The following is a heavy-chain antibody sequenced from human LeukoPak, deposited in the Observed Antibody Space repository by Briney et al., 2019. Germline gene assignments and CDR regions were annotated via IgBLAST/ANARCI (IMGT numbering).Heavy chain of an antibody. CDR3: ARRPSTGYLLNAFDI. Sequence: SETLSLTCAVSGGSISSGGYSWSWIRQPPGKGLEWIGYIYHSGSTYYNPSLKSRVTISVDRSKNQFSLKLSSVTAADTAVYYCARRPSTGYLLNAFDIWGQGTMVTVSS. J-gene: IGHJ3*02. V-gene: IGHV4-30-2*01. D-gene: IGHD3-9*01. CDR1: GGSISSGGYS. CDR2: IYHSGST.